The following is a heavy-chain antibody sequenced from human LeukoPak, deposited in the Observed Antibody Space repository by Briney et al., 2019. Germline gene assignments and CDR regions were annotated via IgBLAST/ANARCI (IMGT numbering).Heavy chain of an antibody. Sequence: PGRSLRLSCAASGFTFSSYGMHWVRQAPGKGLEWVAVISYDGSNKYYADSVKGRFTISRDNSKNTLYLQMNSLRAEDRAVYYCAKDQGRSDYWGQGTLVTVSS. CDR3: AKDQGRSDY. CDR1: GFTFSSYG. CDR2: ISYDGSNK. J-gene: IGHJ4*02. V-gene: IGHV3-30*18.